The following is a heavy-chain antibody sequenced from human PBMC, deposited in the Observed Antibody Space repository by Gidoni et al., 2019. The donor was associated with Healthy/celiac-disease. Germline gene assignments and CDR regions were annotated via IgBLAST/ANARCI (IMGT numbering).Heavy chain of an antibody. D-gene: IGHD6-13*01. CDR1: GFTFDDYA. CDR3: AKDKGSSWQFDY. V-gene: IGHV3-9*01. J-gene: IGHJ4*02. Sequence: EVQLVASGGGLVQPGRSLRLSCSASGFTFDDYAMHWVRQAPGKGLEWVSGISWNSGSIGYADSVKGRFTISRDNAKNSRYLQMNSLRAEDTAVYYCAKDKGSSWQFDYWGQGTLVTVSS. CDR2: ISWNSGSI.